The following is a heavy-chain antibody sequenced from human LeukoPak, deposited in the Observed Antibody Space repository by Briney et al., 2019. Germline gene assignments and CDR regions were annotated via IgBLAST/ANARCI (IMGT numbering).Heavy chain of an antibody. CDR2: INPNSGGT. D-gene: IGHD3-9*01. Sequence: ASVKVSCKASGYTFTGYYMHWVRQAPGQGLEWMGWINPNSGGTNYAQKFQGRVTMTRDTSISTAYLELSRLRSDDTAVYYCASSHNRYFAWLLWVLSPWFDPWGQGTLVTVSS. J-gene: IGHJ5*02. CDR1: GYTFTGYY. CDR3: ASSHNRYFAWLLWVLSPWFDP. V-gene: IGHV1-2*02.